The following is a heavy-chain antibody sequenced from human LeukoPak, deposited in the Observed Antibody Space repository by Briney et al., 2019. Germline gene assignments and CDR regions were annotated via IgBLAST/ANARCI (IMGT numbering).Heavy chain of an antibody. J-gene: IGHJ6*03. CDR2: INSDASRT. D-gene: IGHD3-9*01. CDR3: ARGQSILSYHYMDV. CDR1: GFTFRNYW. V-gene: IGHV3-74*01. Sequence: SGGSLRLSCGASGFTFRNYWMNWVRQVPGKGLVWVSRINSDASRTTYADSVKGRFHISRDNAKNPLYLQMNRLRPEEPDVYYRARGQSILSYHYMDVWGKGPTVTVSS.